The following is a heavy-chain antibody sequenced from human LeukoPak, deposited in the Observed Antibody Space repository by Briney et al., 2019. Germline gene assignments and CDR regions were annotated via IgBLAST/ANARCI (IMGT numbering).Heavy chain of an antibody. Sequence: PSETLSLTCTVSGGSISSSSYYWGWIRQPPGKGLEWLGCIYYSGSTYYNPSLKSRVTISLDRSKNQFSLKLSSVTAADTAVYYCARGHCSGGSCYSGAFDIWGQGTMVTVSS. D-gene: IGHD2-15*01. CDR2: IYYSGST. V-gene: IGHV4-39*07. CDR1: GGSISSSSYY. J-gene: IGHJ3*02. CDR3: ARGHCSGGSCYSGAFDI.